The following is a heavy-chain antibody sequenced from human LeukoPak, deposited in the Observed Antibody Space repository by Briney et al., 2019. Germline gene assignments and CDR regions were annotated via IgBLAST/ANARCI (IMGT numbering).Heavy chain of an antibody. V-gene: IGHV3-23*01. Sequence: GGSLRLSCAASGFTFSSYAMSWVRQAPGKGLEWVSAISGSGGSTYYADSVKGRFTISRDNSKNTLYLQMNSLRAEDTAVYYCARVSANDLGLYFPDYFDYWGQGTLVTVSS. CDR3: ARVSANDLGLYFPDYFDY. D-gene: IGHD2-15*01. CDR2: ISGSGGST. CDR1: GFTFSSYA. J-gene: IGHJ4*02.